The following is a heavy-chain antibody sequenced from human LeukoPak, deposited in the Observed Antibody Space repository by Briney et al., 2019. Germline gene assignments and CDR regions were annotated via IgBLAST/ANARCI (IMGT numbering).Heavy chain of an antibody. D-gene: IGHD6-6*01. CDR1: GGTFSSYA. CDR3: ASGREYGSSSLSYYYMDV. J-gene: IGHJ6*03. CDR2: IIPIFGTA. Sequence: SVKVSCKASGGTFSSYAISWVRQAPGQGLEWMGGIIPIFGTANYAQKFQGRVTITTDESTSTAYMELSSLRSEDTAVYYCASGREYGSSSLSYYYMDVWGKGTTVTVSS. V-gene: IGHV1-69*05.